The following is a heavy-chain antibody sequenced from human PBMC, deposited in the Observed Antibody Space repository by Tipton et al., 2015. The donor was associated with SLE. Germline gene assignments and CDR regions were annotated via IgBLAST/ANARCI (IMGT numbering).Heavy chain of an antibody. D-gene: IGHD2-21*02. J-gene: IGHJ4*02. V-gene: IGHV3-9*01. Sequence: SLRLSCAASGFQVDDYGMHWVRQRPGKGLAWVLGISWNSRSIAYADSVKGRFTVSRDNDKNFVYVQMNSLRPEDTALYYCAKGMTQDPHYFDTWGQGTLVTVAS. CDR1: GFQVDDYG. CDR3: AKGMTQDPHYFDT. CDR2: ISWNSRSI.